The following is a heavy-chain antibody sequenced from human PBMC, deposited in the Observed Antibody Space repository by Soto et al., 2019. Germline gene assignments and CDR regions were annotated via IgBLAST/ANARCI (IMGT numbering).Heavy chain of an antibody. CDR1: GFTFSSYW. CDR2: INQDGSQR. CDR3: ARLYGDASTFDY. V-gene: IGHV3-7*01. Sequence: EVQLVESGGGLVQPGGSLRLSCAASGFTFSSYWMTWVRQAPGKGLQWVANINQDGSQRHYVDSVKGRFTVSRDNAENSLYLQMNSLRVEDTAVYYCARLYGDASTFDYWGHGALATVSS. J-gene: IGHJ4*01. D-gene: IGHD3-16*02.